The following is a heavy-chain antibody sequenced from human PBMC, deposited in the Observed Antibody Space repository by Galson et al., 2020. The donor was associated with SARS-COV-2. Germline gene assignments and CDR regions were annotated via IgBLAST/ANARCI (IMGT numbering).Heavy chain of an antibody. CDR3: ARREEDNKRRGLEH. J-gene: IGHJ4*02. D-gene: IGHD1-1*01. V-gene: IGHV3-33*01. CDR1: GFTFSNYG. Sequence: SLKISCAASGFTFSNYGMHWVRQAPGKGLEWVAVIFYDGNYKYYRDSVKGRFTISRDNSKNTVYLQMNSLTAEDTAVYYCARREEDNKRRGLEHWGQGILVTVSS. CDR2: IFYDGNYK.